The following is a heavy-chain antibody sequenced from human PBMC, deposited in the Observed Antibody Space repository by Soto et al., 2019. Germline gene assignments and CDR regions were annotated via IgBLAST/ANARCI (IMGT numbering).Heavy chain of an antibody. V-gene: IGHV4-59*01. J-gene: IGHJ3*02. CDR2: VYYSGST. D-gene: IGHD3-22*01. CDR1: GASISSSY. CDR3: ARGYYDSRGQSNTFDI. Sequence: SETLSLTCTVSGASISSSYWSWIRQSPVKGLEWIGYVYYSGSTNYNPSLKSRVTMSVDTSKNQFSLKLSSVTAADTAVYYCARGYYDSRGQSNTFDIWGQGTMVS.